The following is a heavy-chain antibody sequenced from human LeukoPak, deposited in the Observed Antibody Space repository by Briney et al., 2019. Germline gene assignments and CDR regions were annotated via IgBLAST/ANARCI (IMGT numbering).Heavy chain of an antibody. Sequence: GRSLRLSCAASGFTFSNYFMHWVRQAPGKGLEWVADIASDGSHTFYVESVKGRFTISRDNSKNTLYLQMNSLGPEDTAVYFCARERQDTVIHSGAFDIWGQGTMVTVSS. J-gene: IGHJ3*02. CDR2: IASDGSHT. D-gene: IGHD2-21*02. V-gene: IGHV3-30-3*01. CDR1: GFTFSNYF. CDR3: ARERQDTVIHSGAFDI.